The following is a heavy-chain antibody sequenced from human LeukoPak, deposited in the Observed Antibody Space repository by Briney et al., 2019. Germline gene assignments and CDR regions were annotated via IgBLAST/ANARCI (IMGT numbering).Heavy chain of an antibody. D-gene: IGHD6-13*01. J-gene: IGHJ5*02. V-gene: IGHV4-59*01. CDR2: IYYSGST. Sequence: PSETLSLTCTVSGGSISRYYWSWIRQPPGKGLEWIGYIYYSGSTNYNPSLKSRVTISVDTSKNQFSLKLSSVTAADTAVYYCARFAYSSPPWNWFDPWGQGTLVTVSS. CDR3: ARFAYSSPPWNWFDP. CDR1: GGSISRYY.